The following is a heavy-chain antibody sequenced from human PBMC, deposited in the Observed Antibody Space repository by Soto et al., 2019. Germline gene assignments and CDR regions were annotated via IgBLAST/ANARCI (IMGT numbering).Heavy chain of an antibody. J-gene: IGHJ6*02. CDR3: AREGYGMDV. CDR2: IYSGGST. CDR1: GFTDSSNF. V-gene: IGHV3-53*01. Sequence: EVQLVESGGGLIQPGGSLRLSCAASGFTDSSNFMNWVRQAPGKGLEWVSVIYSGGSTYYADSVKGRFTISRDKSKNTLYLQMNSLRAEDTSVYYCAREGYGMDVWGQGTTVTVSS.